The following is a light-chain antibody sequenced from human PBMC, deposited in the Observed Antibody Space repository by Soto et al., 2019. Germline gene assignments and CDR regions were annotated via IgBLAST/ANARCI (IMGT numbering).Light chain of an antibody. V-gene: IGLV2-8*01. CDR1: SSDVGGYNY. Sequence: QSVLTQPPSASGSPGQSVTISCTGTSSDVGGYNYVSWYQQHPGKAPKLMIFDVNKRPSGVPDRFSGSKSGNTASLTVSGLQAEDEADYYCSSYAASNNLVFGGGTKLTVL. CDR2: DVN. J-gene: IGLJ2*01. CDR3: SSYAASNNLV.